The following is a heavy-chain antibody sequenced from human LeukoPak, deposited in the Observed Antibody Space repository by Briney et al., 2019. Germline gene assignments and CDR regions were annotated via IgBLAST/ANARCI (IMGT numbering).Heavy chain of an antibody. CDR3: AREYSSSWYKNWFDP. J-gene: IGHJ5*02. D-gene: IGHD6-13*01. CDR1: GFTFSSYA. Sequence: PGGSLRLSCAASGFTFSSYAMHWVRQAPGKVLEWVAVISYDGSNKYYADSVKGRFTISRDNSKNTLYLQMNSLRAEDTAVYYCAREYSSSWYKNWFDPWGQGTLVTVSS. V-gene: IGHV3-30*04. CDR2: ISYDGSNK.